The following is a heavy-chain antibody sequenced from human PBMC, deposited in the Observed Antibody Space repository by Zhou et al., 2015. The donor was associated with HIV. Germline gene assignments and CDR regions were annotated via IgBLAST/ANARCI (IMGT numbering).Heavy chain of an antibody. CDR3: ARDRGGATRPGWRYFDL. Sequence: QVQLVQSGPEVKKPGSSVKVSCKASRGTFSTFGVSWVRQAPGQGLEWMGGIIPVLPTPSYSEKFQGRVTISADESPSTVYMELSGLRFEDTAVYYCARDRGGATRPGWRYFDLWGRGTLVTVSS. CDR1: RGTFSTFG. V-gene: IGHV1-69*01. CDR2: IIPVLPTP. D-gene: IGHD6-6*01. J-gene: IGHJ2*01.